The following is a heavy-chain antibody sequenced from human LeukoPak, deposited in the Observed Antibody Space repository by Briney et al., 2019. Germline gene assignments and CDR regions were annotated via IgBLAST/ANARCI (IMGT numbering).Heavy chain of an antibody. D-gene: IGHD1-14*01. CDR1: GFTFSSYE. CDR3: ARGLLRIRPGGSWFDP. J-gene: IGHJ5*02. Sequence: PGGSLRLSCAASGFTFSSYEMNWVRQAPGKGLEWVSYISGSGSTMYYTVSVKGRFIISRDNAKNSLYLQMNSLRAEDTAVYYCARGLLRIRPGGSWFDPWGQGTLVTVSS. V-gene: IGHV3-48*03. CDR2: ISGSGSTM.